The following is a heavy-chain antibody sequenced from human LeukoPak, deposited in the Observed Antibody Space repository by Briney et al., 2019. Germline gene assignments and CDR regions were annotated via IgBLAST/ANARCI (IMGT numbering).Heavy chain of an antibody. CDR3: AIEPFPTVSKPLDY. Sequence: PGGSLRLSCAASGFTFSSYAMSWVRQAPGKGLEWVSAISGSGGSTYYADSVKGRFTISRDNSKNTLYLQMNSLRAEDTAVYYCAIEPFPTVSKPLDYWGQGTLVTVSS. CDR2: ISGSGGST. D-gene: IGHD1-14*01. CDR1: GFTFSSYA. J-gene: IGHJ4*02. V-gene: IGHV3-23*01.